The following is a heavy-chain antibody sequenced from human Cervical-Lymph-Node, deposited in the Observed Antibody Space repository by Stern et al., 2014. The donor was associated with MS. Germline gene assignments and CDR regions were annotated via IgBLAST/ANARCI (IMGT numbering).Heavy chain of an antibody. Sequence: QVQLVQSGDEVQSPGSSVKVSCKASGGTFSSYGVTWVRQAPGQGLEWMGGIIPIFGTANYGKKVQGRGMITADKYKTTTYMVLSSLRSEDTAVYYCASKRLGDLSLAFDIWGQGTVVTVSS. CDR2: IIPIFGTA. CDR3: ASKRLGDLSLAFDI. V-gene: IGHV1-69*06. J-gene: IGHJ3*02. D-gene: IGHD3-16*02. CDR1: GGTFSSYG.